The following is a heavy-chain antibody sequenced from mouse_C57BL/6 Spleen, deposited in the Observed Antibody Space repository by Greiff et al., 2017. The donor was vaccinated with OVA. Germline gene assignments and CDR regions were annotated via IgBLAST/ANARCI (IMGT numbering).Heavy chain of an antibody. CDR3: ARWDSNYLYYYAMDY. J-gene: IGHJ4*01. CDR2: IYPRDGST. D-gene: IGHD2-5*01. V-gene: IGHV1-78*01. CDR1: GYTFTDHT. Sequence: QVQLQQSDAELVKPGASVKISCKVSGYTFTDHTIHWMKQRPDQGLEWIGSIYPRDGSTKYNEKFKGKATFTADKSSSTAYMQLNSLTSEDSAVYFCARWDSNYLYYYAMDYWGQGTSVTVSS.